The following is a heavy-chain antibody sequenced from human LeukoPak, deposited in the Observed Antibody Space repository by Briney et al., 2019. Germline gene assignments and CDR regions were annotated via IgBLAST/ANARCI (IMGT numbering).Heavy chain of an antibody. Sequence: GGSLRLSCAASGFTFSNYAMNWVRQPPGKGLEWVSFISSSSGDIFYADSVKGRFTISRDNAKNSVYLQVNSLRAEDTAVYYCAIWSLDTSGSNWYLDLWGRGTLVTVSP. J-gene: IGHJ2*01. V-gene: IGHV3-21*06. CDR2: ISSSSGDI. D-gene: IGHD3-22*01. CDR1: GFTFSNYA. CDR3: AIWSLDTSGSNWYLDL.